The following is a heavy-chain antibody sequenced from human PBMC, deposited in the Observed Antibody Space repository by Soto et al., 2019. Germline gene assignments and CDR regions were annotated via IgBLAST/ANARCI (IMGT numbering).Heavy chain of an antibody. D-gene: IGHD3-10*01. CDR2: ISVYNGNT. CDR1: GYTFTSYG. Sequence: GASVKVSCKASGYTFTSYGISWVRQAPGQGLEWMGWISVYNGNTNYAQKLQGRVTMTTDTSTSTAYMELRSLRSDDTAVYYCASGWFGEFVYYFYYWGQGTLVTVSS. J-gene: IGHJ4*02. V-gene: IGHV1-18*01. CDR3: ASGWFGEFVYYFYY.